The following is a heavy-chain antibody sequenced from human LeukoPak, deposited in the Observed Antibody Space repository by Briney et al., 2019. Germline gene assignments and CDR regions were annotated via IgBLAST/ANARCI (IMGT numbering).Heavy chain of an antibody. CDR3: AKPQVLAATWPPLDY. CDR1: GFTFSSYG. D-gene: IGHD2-2*01. Sequence: GGSLRLSCAASGFTFSSYGMHWVRQAPGKGLEWVAFIQYDGNNKYYADSVKGRFTISRDNSKNTLYLQMNSLRAEDTAVYYCAKPQVLAATWPPLDYWGQGTLVTVSS. CDR2: IQYDGNNK. J-gene: IGHJ4*02. V-gene: IGHV3-30*02.